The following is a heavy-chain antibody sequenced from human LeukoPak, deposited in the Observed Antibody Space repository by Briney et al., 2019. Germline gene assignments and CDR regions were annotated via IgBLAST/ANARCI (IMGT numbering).Heavy chain of an antibody. CDR2: ISYDGHNK. Sequence: PGGSLRLSCAASGFTFRNYAMHWVRQGPGKGLEWVAVISYDGHNKYYADSVKGRFTISRDNSKNTLYLQMNGLRAEDTAVYYCAKDTRPWCPSCYLSTSNWFDPWGQGTLVTVSS. CDR3: AKDTRPWCPSCYLSTSNWFDP. V-gene: IGHV3-30*07. D-gene: IGHD2-2*01. J-gene: IGHJ5*02. CDR1: GFTFRNYA.